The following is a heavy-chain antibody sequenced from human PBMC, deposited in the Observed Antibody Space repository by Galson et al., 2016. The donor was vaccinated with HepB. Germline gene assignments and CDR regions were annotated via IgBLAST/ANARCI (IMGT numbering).Heavy chain of an antibody. V-gene: IGHV4-39*02. CDR2: IYCSGTT. Sequence: SETLSLTCTVSGGSISSCNGYWGWVRQPPGKELEWIGSIYCSGTTFYKSSLKSRVTISVDTSKNHLSLRLTAVTAADAAVYYWARRTYGSGNDYLGHGALVTVSS. CDR1: GGSISSCNGY. D-gene: IGHD3-10*01. CDR3: ARRTYGSGNDY. J-gene: IGHJ4*01.